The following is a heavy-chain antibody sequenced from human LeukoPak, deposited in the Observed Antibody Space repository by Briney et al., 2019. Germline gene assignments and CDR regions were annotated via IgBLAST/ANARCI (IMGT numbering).Heavy chain of an antibody. J-gene: IGHJ4*02. CDR1: GYTFTSYA. CDR2: INAGNGNT. Sequence: GASVKVSCKASGYTFTSYAMHWVRQAPGQRLEWMGWINAGNGNTKYSQKFQGRVTTTRDTSASTAYMELSSLRSEDTAVYYCVRAVYYDSSGYYPSLFDYWGQGTLVTVSS. CDR3: VRAVYYDSSGYYPSLFDY. D-gene: IGHD3-22*01. V-gene: IGHV1-3*01.